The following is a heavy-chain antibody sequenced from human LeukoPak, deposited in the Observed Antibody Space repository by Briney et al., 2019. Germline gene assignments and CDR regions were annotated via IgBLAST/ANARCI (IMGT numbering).Heavy chain of an antibody. CDR2: IYTSGST. V-gene: IGHV4-61*02. Sequence: SETLSLTCTVSGGSISSGSYYWSWIRQPAGKGLEWIGRIYTSGSTNYNPSLNSRVTISRDTSKNHFSLQLSSVTAADTAVYFCARGRVSSSTWHSTYYYYFYMDVWGKGTTVTVSS. CDR1: GGSISSGSYY. J-gene: IGHJ6*03. D-gene: IGHD4-11*01. CDR3: ARGRVSSSTWHSTYYYYFYMDV.